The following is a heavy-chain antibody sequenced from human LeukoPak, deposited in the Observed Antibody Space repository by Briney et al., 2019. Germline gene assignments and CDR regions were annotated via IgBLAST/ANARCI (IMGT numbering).Heavy chain of an antibody. CDR2: INSDGSST. Sequence: PGGSLRLSCAASGFTLSSYWMHWVRQAPGKGLVWVSRINSDGSSTSYADSVKGRFTISRDNAKNTLYLQMNSLRAEDTAVYYCARDRHDSSGYYYSYWGQGTLVTVSS. D-gene: IGHD3-22*01. CDR3: ARDRHDSSGYYYSY. V-gene: IGHV3-74*01. J-gene: IGHJ4*02. CDR1: GFTLSSYW.